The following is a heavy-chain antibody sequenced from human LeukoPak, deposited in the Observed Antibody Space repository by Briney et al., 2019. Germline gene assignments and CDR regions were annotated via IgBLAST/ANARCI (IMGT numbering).Heavy chain of an antibody. CDR2: ISGSGGST. J-gene: IGHJ6*02. Sequence: GASLTLSCAASGFTFSSYAMRWVRHAQGKGLEWVSAISGSGGSTYYADSVKGRFTISRDNSKNTLYLQMNSLRAEDTAVYYCAKDLGYCSGGSCYYYYGMDVWGQGTAVTVSS. V-gene: IGHV3-23*01. CDR3: AKDLGYCSGGSCYYYYGMDV. CDR1: GFTFSSYA. D-gene: IGHD2-15*01.